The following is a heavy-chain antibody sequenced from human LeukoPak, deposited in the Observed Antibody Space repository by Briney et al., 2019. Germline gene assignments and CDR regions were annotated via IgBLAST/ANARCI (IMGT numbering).Heavy chain of an antibody. J-gene: IGHJ3*02. CDR3: AKTIFGVTHGFDI. Sequence: GGSLRLSCAASGFTVSSNYMSWVRQAPGKGLEWVSAINDSGGSTYYADSVKGRFIISRDNSKNTVHLQMNSLRADDTAVYYCAKTIFGVTHGFDIWGQGTMVTVSS. D-gene: IGHD3-3*01. V-gene: IGHV3-23*01. CDR2: INDSGGST. CDR1: GFTVSSNY.